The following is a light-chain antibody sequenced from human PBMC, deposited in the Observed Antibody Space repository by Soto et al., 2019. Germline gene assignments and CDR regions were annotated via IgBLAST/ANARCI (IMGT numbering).Light chain of an antibody. V-gene: IGLV1-44*01. Sequence: QSALTQPPSASGTPGQRDTISCSGSRSSIGSNTVNWYQHLPGTAPKLLIYSNNHRPSGVPDRFSASKTGASASLAISGLQSEDEGDYYCAAWDASLGGFYVFGTGTKVTVL. CDR2: SNN. CDR1: RSSIGSNT. J-gene: IGLJ1*01. CDR3: AAWDASLGGFYV.